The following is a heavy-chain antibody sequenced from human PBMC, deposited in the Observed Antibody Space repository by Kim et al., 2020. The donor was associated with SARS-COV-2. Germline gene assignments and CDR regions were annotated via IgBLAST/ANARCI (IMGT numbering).Heavy chain of an antibody. D-gene: IGHD2-15*01. V-gene: IGHV4-34*01. CDR1: GGSFSGYY. CDR3: ARGGLGYCSGGSCYSWRNPAGQCDY. CDR2: INHSGST. Sequence: SETLSLTCAVYGGSFSGYYWSWIRQPPGKGLEWIGEINHSGSTNYNPSLKSRVTISVDTSKNQFSLKLSSVTAADTAVYYCARGGLGYCSGGSCYSWRNPAGQCDYWGQGTLVTVSS. J-gene: IGHJ4*02.